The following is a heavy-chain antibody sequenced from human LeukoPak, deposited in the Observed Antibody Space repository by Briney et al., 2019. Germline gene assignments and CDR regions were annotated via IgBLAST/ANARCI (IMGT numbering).Heavy chain of an antibody. V-gene: IGHV4-39*02. CDR1: GGSISSSSYY. Sequence: SETLSLTCTVSGGSISSSSYYWGWIRQPPGKGLEWIGSIYYTGSTNYKPSLKSRVTMSVDKSKNHFSLNLNSVTAADTAVYYCARVSYYYYYYMDVWGKGTTVTVSS. J-gene: IGHJ6*03. CDR2: IYYTGST. CDR3: ARVSYYYYYYMDV.